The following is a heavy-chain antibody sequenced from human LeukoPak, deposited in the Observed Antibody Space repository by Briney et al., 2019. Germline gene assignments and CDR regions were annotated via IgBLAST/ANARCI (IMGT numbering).Heavy chain of an antibody. D-gene: IGHD3-10*01. CDR1: RFTFCSYA. J-gene: IGHJ4*02. V-gene: IGHV3-23*01. CDR2: VSGSGGST. Sequence: GGSLRLSCAASRFTFCSYAMSWVRQAPGKGLGWVSAVSGSGGSTYYADSVKGRFTISRDNSKNTLYLQINSLRAEDTAVYYCLKSPYYYGSGLYYFDYWGQGTLVTVSS. CDR3: LKSPYYYGSGLYYFDY.